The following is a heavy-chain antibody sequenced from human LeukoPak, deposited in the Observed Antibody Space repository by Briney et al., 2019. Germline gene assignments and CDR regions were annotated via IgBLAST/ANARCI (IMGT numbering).Heavy chain of an antibody. CDR2: ISSNGGRT. CDR3: ATYYYDSGGFHFHH. Sequence: PGGSLRLSCAASGFTFRSYGMQWVRQAPGKGLEYVSAISSNGGRTYYANSVKGRFTISRDNSRNTLYLQMGSLRAEDMAVYYCATYYYDSGGFHFHHWGQGTLVTVSS. CDR1: GFTFRSYG. D-gene: IGHD3-22*01. V-gene: IGHV3-64*01. J-gene: IGHJ1*01.